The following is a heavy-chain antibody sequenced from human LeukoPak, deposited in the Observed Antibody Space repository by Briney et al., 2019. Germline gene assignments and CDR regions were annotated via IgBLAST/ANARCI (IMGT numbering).Heavy chain of an antibody. D-gene: IGHD3-10*01. CDR2: SYPGDSDT. CDR1: GYSFTSYW. J-gene: IGHJ4*02. Sequence: GESLMISCKGSGYSFTSYWIGWVRQMPVKGLEWMGISYPGDSDTKYSPSFQGQVTFSADRSISTAYLQWSSLKASDTAMYYCARQHYYGSGSYTPTHFDYWGQGTLVTVSS. V-gene: IGHV5-51*01. CDR3: ARQHYYGSGSYTPTHFDY.